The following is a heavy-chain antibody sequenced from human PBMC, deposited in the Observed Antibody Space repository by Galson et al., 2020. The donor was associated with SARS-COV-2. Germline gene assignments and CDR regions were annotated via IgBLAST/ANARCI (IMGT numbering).Heavy chain of an antibody. CDR2: IFHSGNT. D-gene: IGHD2-21*02. J-gene: IGHJ5*02. V-gene: IGHV4-30-4*08. Sequence: SETLSLTCTATGDTISSDYYYWSWLRQTPGQGLVWIGDIFHSGNTYYNSSLKRRPTISVDTTKNQFFLKMTSVTAAGTGVYYCDRELSTYCGRDGFGGFDPWGQGTLVTVSS. CDR1: GDTISSDYYY. CDR3: DRELSTYCGRDGFGGFDP.